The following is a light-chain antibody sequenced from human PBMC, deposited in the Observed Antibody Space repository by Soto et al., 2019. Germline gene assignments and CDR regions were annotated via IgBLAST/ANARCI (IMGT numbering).Light chain of an antibody. CDR3: QQSYKAPYT. Sequence: DVQMTQSPSSLSASVGDRVTITCRASQNINNYLNWYQQKPGKAPKFLIYAASTLQSGVPSRFSGSGSWTEFTLTISSLQPEDFATYFCQQSYKAPYTFGHETKVEIK. J-gene: IGKJ2*01. V-gene: IGKV1-39*01. CDR2: AAS. CDR1: QNINNY.